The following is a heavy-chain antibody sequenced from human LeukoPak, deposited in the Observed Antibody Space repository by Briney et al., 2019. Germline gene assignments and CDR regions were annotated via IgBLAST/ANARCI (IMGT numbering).Heavy chain of an antibody. CDR3: ARDPAPQVPAANWFDP. J-gene: IGHJ5*02. D-gene: IGHD2-2*01. CDR2: IYTSGST. CDR1: GGSISSYY. Sequence: PSETLSLTCTVSGGSISSYYWSWIRQPAGKGLEWIGRIYTSGSTNYNPSLKSRVTMSVDTSKNQFSLKLSSVTAADTAVYYCARDPAPQVPAANWFDPWGQGTLVTVSS. V-gene: IGHV4-4*07.